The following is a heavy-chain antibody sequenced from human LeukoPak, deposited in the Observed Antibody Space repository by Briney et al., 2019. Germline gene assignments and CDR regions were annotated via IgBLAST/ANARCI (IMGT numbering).Heavy chain of an antibody. V-gene: IGHV4-39*01. J-gene: IGHJ4*02. CDR1: GGSISSSSYY. Sequence: SETLSLTCTVSGGSISSSSYYWGWIRQPPGKGLEWIGSIYYSGSTYYNPSLKSRVTISVDTSKNQFSLKLSSVTAADTAVYYCARQGGGSSWEYYFDYWGQGTLVTVSS. CDR2: IYYSGST. CDR3: ARQGGGSSWEYYFDY. D-gene: IGHD6-13*01.